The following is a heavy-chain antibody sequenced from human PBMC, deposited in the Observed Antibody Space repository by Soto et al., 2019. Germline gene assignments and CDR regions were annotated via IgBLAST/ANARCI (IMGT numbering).Heavy chain of an antibody. D-gene: IGHD3-22*01. CDR1: GFTFSTYW. J-gene: IGHJ4*02. CDR3: TRDLPRYDYYYDSSGYYDY. CDR2: INTDGSGT. Sequence: GWSLRLSCAAAGFTFSTYWMHWVRQAPGKGLVWVSRINTDGSGTYYADSVKGRFTISRDNAKNTLYLQMNSLRAEDTAVYYCTRDLPRYDYYYDSSGYYDYWGQGTLVTASS. V-gene: IGHV3-74*01.